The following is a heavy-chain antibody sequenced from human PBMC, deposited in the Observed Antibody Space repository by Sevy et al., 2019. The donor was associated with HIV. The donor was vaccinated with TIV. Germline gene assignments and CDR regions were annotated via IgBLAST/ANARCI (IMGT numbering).Heavy chain of an antibody. Sequence: ASVKVSCKASGGTFSSYAISWVRQAPGQGLEWMGGIIPIFGTANYAQKFQGRVTITADESTSTAYMELSSPRSEDTAVYYWARRAGVGDTYYYGMDVWGQGTTVTVSS. CDR2: IIPIFGTA. D-gene: IGHD1-26*01. CDR3: ARRAGVGDTYYYGMDV. J-gene: IGHJ6*02. V-gene: IGHV1-69*13. CDR1: GGTFSSYA.